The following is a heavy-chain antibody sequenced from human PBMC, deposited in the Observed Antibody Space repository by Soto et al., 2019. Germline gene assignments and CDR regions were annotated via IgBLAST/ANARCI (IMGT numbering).Heavy chain of an antibody. D-gene: IGHD2-2*01. CDR3: ASEGRYQPQLADYDDYGMDV. CDR2: ISAYNGNT. V-gene: IGHV1-18*01. J-gene: IGHJ6*02. CDR1: GYTFTSYG. Sequence: VQLVQSGAEVKKPGASVKVSCKACGYTFTSYGISWVRQAPGQGLEWMGWISAYNGNTNYAQKLQGRVTTTTDTATSTAERERRSQRADDTAEDYGASEGRYQPQLADYDDYGMDVWGQGTTVTVSS.